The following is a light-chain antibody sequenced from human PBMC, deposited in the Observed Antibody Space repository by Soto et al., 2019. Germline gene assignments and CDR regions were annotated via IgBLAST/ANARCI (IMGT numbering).Light chain of an antibody. CDR1: DNIFTY. J-gene: IGKJ1*01. CDR3: QHYTLYSGP. Sequence: ILMTQSPSTLSASVGDRVTITCRASDNIFTYVAWYQHRAGGAPKLLIFDASTLQPGVPPRFSGGGSGTDFTLTITGLQPEDSASYYCQHYTLYSGPFGQGTKV. CDR2: DAS. V-gene: IGKV1-5*01.